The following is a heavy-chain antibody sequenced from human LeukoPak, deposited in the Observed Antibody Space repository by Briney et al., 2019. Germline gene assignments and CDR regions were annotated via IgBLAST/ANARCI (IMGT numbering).Heavy chain of an antibody. J-gene: IGHJ4*02. V-gene: IGHV3-30*02. CDR1: GFTFSSYG. CDR2: IRYDGSNK. CDR3: ARNNYYGSGSYYTD. D-gene: IGHD3-10*01. Sequence: GGSLRLSCAASGFTFSSYGIHWVRQAPGKGLEWVAFIRYDGSNKYYTDSVKGRFTISRDNSKNTLYLQMNSLRAEDTAVYYCARNNYYGSGSYYTDWGQGTLVTVSS.